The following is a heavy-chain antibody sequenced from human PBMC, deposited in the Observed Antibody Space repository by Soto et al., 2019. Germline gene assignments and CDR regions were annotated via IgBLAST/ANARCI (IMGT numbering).Heavy chain of an antibody. D-gene: IGHD1-26*01. J-gene: IGHJ4*02. CDR2: INPNADTT. CDR1: GYSFTNYF. V-gene: IGHV1-46*01. CDR3: AREFGGSRVFDY. Sequence: ASVKVSCKTSGYSFTNYFIHWVRQAPGQGLEWMGIINPNADTTNYAQKFQGRVTVTRDTSTSTVYLEFRSLRSEDTAVYFCAREFGGSRVFDYWGQGTLVTVSS.